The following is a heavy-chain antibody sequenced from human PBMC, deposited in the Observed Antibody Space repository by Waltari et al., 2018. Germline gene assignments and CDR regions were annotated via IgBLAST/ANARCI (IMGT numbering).Heavy chain of an antibody. V-gene: IGHV4-39*01. D-gene: IGHD3-3*01. J-gene: IGHJ4*02. CDR2: IYYRGST. Sequence: QLPLQESGPGLVTPSETLSLTCTVSGGSISSSSYNWGWLRQPPGKGLEWSGSIYYRGSTYYNPSLKSGVTISVDTSKNQFSLKLSSVTAADTAVYYCARRDYDFWSGYSLPFDYWGQGTLVTVSS. CDR1: GGSISSSSYN. CDR3: ARRDYDFWSGYSLPFDY.